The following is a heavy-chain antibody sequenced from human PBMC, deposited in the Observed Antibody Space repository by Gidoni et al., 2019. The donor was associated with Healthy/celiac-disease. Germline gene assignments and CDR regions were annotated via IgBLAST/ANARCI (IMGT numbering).Heavy chain of an antibody. J-gene: IGHJ6*02. V-gene: IGHV3-23*01. CDR2: ISGSGGST. Sequence: EVQLLESGGGLLQPGGSLRLSCAASGFTFSSYAMSWVPQDPGKGLEWVSDISGSGGSTYYADSVKGRFTISRDNSKNTLYLKMNSLRAEDTAVYYCAKLPHGYYYYGMDVWGQGTTVTVSS. CDR1: GFTFSSYA. CDR3: AKLPHGYYYYGMDV.